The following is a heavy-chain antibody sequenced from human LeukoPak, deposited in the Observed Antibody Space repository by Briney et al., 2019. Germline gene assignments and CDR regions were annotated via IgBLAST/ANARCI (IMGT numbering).Heavy chain of an antibody. D-gene: IGHD1-26*01. CDR2: ISYDGSNK. CDR3: ARGSSDWFDP. CDR1: GFTFSSYA. J-gene: IGHJ5*02. V-gene: IGHV3-30-3*01. Sequence: GGSLRLSCAASGFTFSSYAMHWVRQAPGKGLEWVAVISYDGSNKYYADSVEGRFTISRDNSKNTLYLQMNSLRAEDTAVYYCARGSSDWFDPWGQGTLVTVSS.